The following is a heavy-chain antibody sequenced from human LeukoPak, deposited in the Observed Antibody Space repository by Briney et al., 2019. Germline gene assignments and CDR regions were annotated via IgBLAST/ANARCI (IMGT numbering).Heavy chain of an antibody. Sequence: SVKVSCKASGGTFSSYAISWVRQAPGQGLEWMGRIIPILGIANYAQKFQGRVTITADKSTSTAYMELSSLRSEDTAVYYCARLVDTAMVYYFDYWGQGTLVTVSS. D-gene: IGHD5-18*01. V-gene: IGHV1-69*04. CDR1: GGTFSSYA. J-gene: IGHJ4*02. CDR2: IIPILGIA. CDR3: ARLVDTAMVYYFDY.